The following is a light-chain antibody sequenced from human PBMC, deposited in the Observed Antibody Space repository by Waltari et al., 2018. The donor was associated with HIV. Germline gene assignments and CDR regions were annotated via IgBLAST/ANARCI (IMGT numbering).Light chain of an antibody. J-gene: IGLJ1*01. CDR3: AAWNDSLNGYV. CDR2: NNN. Sequence: PLLTQPPSTSGTPGQRVTTSCSGSSANSGNKTVHWYQQLPGTAPKLLIYNNNQRPSGVPDRFSGSKSGTSASLAISGLQSEDEADYYCAAWNDSLNGYVFGTGTKVTVL. CDR1: SANSGNKT. V-gene: IGLV1-44*01.